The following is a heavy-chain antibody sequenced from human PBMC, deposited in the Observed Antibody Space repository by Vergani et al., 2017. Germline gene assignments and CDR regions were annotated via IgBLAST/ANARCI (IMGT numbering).Heavy chain of an antibody. V-gene: IGHV1-46*03. CDR2: INPSGGHT. Sequence: QVQVVQSGAEVKKSGASVKVSCKTSGYTFSNYYMHWVRQAPGQGLAWMGIINPSGGHTNYAQKFQGRVTMTRDTSTSTVYMELSSLRSEATAIYYCARGDYGILTGYRYWGQGTLVTVSA. CDR1: GYTFSNYY. CDR3: ARGDYGILTGYRY. D-gene: IGHD3-9*01. J-gene: IGHJ4*02.